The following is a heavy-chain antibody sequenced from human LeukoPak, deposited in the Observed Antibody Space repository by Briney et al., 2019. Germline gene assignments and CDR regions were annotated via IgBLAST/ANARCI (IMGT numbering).Heavy chain of an antibody. J-gene: IGHJ1*01. Sequence: LTGGSLRLSCAASGFTFSSYSMKWVRQAPGKGLEWVSYISSSSTTIYYADSVKGRFTISRDNAKNSLYLQMNSLRAEDTAVYYCARGAYLYDTGGEGVFQHWGQGTLVTVSS. CDR3: ARGAYLYDTGGEGVFQH. D-gene: IGHD2-8*02. V-gene: IGHV3-48*04. CDR1: GFTFSSYS. CDR2: ISSSSTTI.